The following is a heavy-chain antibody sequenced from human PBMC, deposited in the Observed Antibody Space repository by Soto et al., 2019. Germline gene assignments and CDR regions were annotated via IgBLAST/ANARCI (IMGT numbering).Heavy chain of an antibody. D-gene: IGHD3-10*01. CDR3: ATYYGSGSRFDY. J-gene: IGHJ4*02. CDR2: ISCSSSTI. V-gene: IGHV3-48*02. CDR1: GFTFSSYS. Sequence: PGGSLRLSCAASGFTFSSYSMNWVRQAPGKGLEWVSYISCSSSTIYYADSVKGRFTISRDNAKNSLYLQMNSLRDEDTAVYYCATYYGSGSRFDYWGQGTLVTVSS.